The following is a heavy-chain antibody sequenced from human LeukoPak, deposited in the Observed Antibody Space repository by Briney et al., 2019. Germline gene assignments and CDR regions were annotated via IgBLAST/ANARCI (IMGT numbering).Heavy chain of an antibody. CDR3: ARGYSSSWYGPRHYFDY. D-gene: IGHD6-13*01. Sequence: SVKVSCKASGGTFSSYAVSWVRQAPGQGLEWMGGIIPIFGTANYAQKFQGRVTITADESTSTAYMELSSLRSEDTAVYYCARGYSSSWYGPRHYFDYWGQGTLVTVSS. CDR2: IIPIFGTA. CDR1: GGTFSSYA. J-gene: IGHJ4*02. V-gene: IGHV1-69*13.